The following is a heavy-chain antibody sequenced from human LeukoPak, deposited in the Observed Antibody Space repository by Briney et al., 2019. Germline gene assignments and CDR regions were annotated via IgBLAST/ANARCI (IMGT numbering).Heavy chain of an antibody. CDR2: IFPGDSDT. CDR1: GYSFTNYW. J-gene: IGHJ4*02. D-gene: IGHD3-10*01. Sequence: KLGESLKISCKGSGYSFTNYWIGWVRQMPGKGLECMGIIFPGDSDTKYRPSFQGQVTVSADKSISTAYLQWSSLKASDTAMYYCATGNYASGNYYNVAFDYWGQGTLVTVSS. V-gene: IGHV5-51*01. CDR3: ATGNYASGNYYNVAFDY.